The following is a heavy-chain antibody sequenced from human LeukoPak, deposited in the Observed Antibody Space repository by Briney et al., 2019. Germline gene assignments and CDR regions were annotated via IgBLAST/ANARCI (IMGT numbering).Heavy chain of an antibody. Sequence: GGSLRLSCAASGFTFSSYAMHWVRQAPGKGLEWVAVISYDGSNKYYADSVKGRFTISRDNSKNTLYLQMNSLRAEDTAVYYCARVPQDGSYYPFFDYWGQGTLVTVSS. CDR1: GFTFSSYA. J-gene: IGHJ4*02. CDR2: ISYDGSNK. D-gene: IGHD1-26*01. V-gene: IGHV3-30-3*01. CDR3: ARVPQDGSYYPFFDY.